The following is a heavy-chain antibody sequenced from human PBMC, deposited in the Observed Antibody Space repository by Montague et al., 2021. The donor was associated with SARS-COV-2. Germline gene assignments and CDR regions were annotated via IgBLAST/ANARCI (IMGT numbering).Heavy chain of an antibody. D-gene: IGHD3-22*01. CDR2: IHASGIS. Sequence: SETLSLTCTVSGGPTTNYYWSWIRQPAGKGLEWIGRIHASGISTYNPSLETRVTMSVDTSKNQFSLKLSSVTAADTAVYYCARGRFYYDSGELGSWGQGTLVTVSS. V-gene: IGHV4-4*07. CDR1: GGPTTNYY. J-gene: IGHJ5*02. CDR3: ARGRFYYDSGELGS.